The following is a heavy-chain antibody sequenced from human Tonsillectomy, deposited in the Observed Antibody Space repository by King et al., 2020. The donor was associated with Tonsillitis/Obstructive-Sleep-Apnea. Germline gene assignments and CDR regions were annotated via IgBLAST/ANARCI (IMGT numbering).Heavy chain of an antibody. CDR3: ARGEYCSSTSCFYFDY. D-gene: IGHD2-2*01. J-gene: IGHJ4*02. CDR2: INHSGST. V-gene: IGHV4-34*01. Sequence: VQLPQWGAGLLKPSETLSLTCAVYGGSFSGYYWPWIRQPPGKGLEWIGEINHSGSTNYNPSLKSRVTISVDTSKNQFSLKLSSVTAADTAVYYCARGEYCSSTSCFYFDYWGQGTLVTVSS. CDR1: GGSFSGYY.